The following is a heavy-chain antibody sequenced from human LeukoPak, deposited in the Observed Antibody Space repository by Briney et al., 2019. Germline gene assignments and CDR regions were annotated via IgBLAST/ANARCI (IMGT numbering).Heavy chain of an antibody. V-gene: IGHV3-30*18. D-gene: IGHD2-2*01. J-gene: IGHJ5*02. CDR2: ISYDGSYK. Sequence: GGSLRLSCAASGFTFSSYGMHWVRQAPGEGLEWVALISYDGSYKYYADSVKGRFTISRDNSKNTLYLQMNSLRAEDTAVYFCAKGPGSCSSTSCFFRWFDPWGQGTLVTVSS. CDR1: GFTFSSYG. CDR3: AKGPGSCSSTSCFFRWFDP.